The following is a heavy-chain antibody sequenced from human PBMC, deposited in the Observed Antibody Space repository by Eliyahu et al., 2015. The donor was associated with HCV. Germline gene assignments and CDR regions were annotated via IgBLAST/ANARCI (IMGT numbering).Heavy chain of an antibody. V-gene: IGHV3-21*01. CDR2: ISSSSSYI. CDR1: GFPFSSYS. J-gene: IGHJ4*02. CDR3: AREPVSGGDCYPGCVEDY. Sequence: EVQLVESGGGLVKPGGSLXLXXAASGFPFSSYSRNWVRQAPGKGLGXVXSISSSSSYIYYADSVKGRFTISRDNAKNSLYLQMNSLRAEDTAVYYCAREPVSGGDCYPGCVEDYWGQGTLVTVSS. D-gene: IGHD2-21*02.